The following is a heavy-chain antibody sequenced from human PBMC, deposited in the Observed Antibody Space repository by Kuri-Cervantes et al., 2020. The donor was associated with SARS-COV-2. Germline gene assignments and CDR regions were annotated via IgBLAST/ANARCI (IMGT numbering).Heavy chain of an antibody. Sequence: GGSLRLSCAASGFPFNTYTMNWVRQAPGKGLEWVSSISSSGSYIYYADSVKGGFTISRDNAKNSLYLQMNSLRAEDTAVYYCATLGGDTAMVEGIVATIVDDYWGQGTLVTVSS. J-gene: IGHJ4*02. D-gene: IGHD5-18*01. CDR3: ATLGGDTAMVEGIVATIVDDY. CDR1: GFPFNTYT. V-gene: IGHV3-21*01. CDR2: ISSSGSYI.